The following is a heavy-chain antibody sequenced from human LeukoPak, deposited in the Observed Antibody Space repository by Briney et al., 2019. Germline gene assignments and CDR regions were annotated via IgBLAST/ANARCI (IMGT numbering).Heavy chain of an antibody. Sequence: GGSLRLSCAASGFTFSSYWMSWVRQAPGKGLEWVAKIKQDGSEKYYVDSLKGRFIISRDNAKNSLYLQMNSLRAEDTAVYYCAKQRYGGEDYWGQGTLVTVSS. CDR3: AKQRYGGEDY. CDR2: IKQDGSEK. CDR1: GFTFSSYW. D-gene: IGHD3-16*01. J-gene: IGHJ4*02. V-gene: IGHV3-7*01.